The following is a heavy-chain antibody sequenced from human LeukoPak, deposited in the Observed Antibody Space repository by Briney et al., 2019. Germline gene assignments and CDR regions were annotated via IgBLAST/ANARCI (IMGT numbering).Heavy chain of an antibody. J-gene: IGHJ4*02. V-gene: IGHV4-31*03. Sequence: SETLSLTCTVSGGSISIGFYYWSWIRQHPGKGLEWIGYIYYSGSTYYNPSLKSRVTMSVDTSKNQFSLKLGSVTAADTAVYYCARGPYRNSFDYWGQGTLVTVSS. CDR2: IYYSGST. CDR1: GGSISIGFYY. CDR3: ARGPYRNSFDY. D-gene: IGHD4-11*01.